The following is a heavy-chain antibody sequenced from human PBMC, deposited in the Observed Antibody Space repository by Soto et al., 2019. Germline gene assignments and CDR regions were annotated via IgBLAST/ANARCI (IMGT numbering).Heavy chain of an antibody. Sequence: QVQLQESGPGLVKPSQTLSLTCTVSGGSISSGGYYWSWIRQHPGKGLEWIGYIYYSGSTYYNPSLKSRVTISVDTSKNQFSLKLSSVTAADTAVYYCARDDGGGCSSTSCYDGWFDPWGQGTLATVSS. J-gene: IGHJ5*02. CDR1: GGSISSGGYY. V-gene: IGHV4-31*03. CDR3: ARDDGGGCSSTSCYDGWFDP. CDR2: IYYSGST. D-gene: IGHD2-2*01.